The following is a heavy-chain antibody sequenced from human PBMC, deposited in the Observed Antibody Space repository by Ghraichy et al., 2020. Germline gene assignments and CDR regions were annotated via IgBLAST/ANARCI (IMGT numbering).Heavy chain of an antibody. CDR3: ARVHSSRYYYGMDV. D-gene: IGHD6-6*01. CDR2: INSDGSST. CDR1: GFTFSSYW. Sequence: LSLTCAASGFTFSSYWMHWVRQAPGKGLVWVSRINSDGSSTSYADSVKGRFTISRDNAKNTLYLQMNSLRAEDTAVYYCARVHSSRYYYGMDVWGQGTTVTVSS. J-gene: IGHJ6*02. V-gene: IGHV3-74*01.